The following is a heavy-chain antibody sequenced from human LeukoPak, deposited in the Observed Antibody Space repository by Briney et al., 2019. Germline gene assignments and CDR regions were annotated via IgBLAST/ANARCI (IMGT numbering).Heavy chain of an antibody. J-gene: IGHJ4*02. CDR1: GFTFTSYG. CDR3: ARGIPTTATHPIDY. CDR2: IWYDGSHK. Sequence: GGSLRLSCAASGFTFTSYGMHWVRQAPGKGLEWVGMIWYDGSHKKYADSVEARFSISRDTSKNTLYLQMNSLRADDTAVYYCARGIPTTATHPIDYWGQRSLVTVSS. D-gene: IGHD1-26*01. V-gene: IGHV3-33*03.